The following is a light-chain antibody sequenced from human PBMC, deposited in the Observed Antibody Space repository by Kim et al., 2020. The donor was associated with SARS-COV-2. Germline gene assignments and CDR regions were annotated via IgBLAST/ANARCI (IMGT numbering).Light chain of an antibody. V-gene: IGLV2-8*01. CDR2: EVN. J-gene: IGLJ2*01. CDR1: GSDIGAFDY. Sequence: QSALTQPPSASGSPGQSVILSCAGTGSDIGAFDYVSWYQQHPGKAPKLIIYEVNKRPSGVPDRFSGSKSGNTASLTVSGLRTEDEAHYYCSSYTGRQSGLFGGGTQLTVL. CDR3: SSYTGRQSGL.